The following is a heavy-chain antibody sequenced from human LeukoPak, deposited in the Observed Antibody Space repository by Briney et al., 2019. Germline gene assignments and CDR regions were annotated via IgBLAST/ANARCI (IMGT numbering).Heavy chain of an antibody. V-gene: IGHV5-51*01. CDR2: INPGDSDT. Sequence: GESLKISCKGSEYSFTSYWIGWVRQMPGKGLEWLGTINPGDSDTRYSPSFQGQVTISADKSISTANLQWSSLKASDTAMYYCARRIGSGWYDYWGQGTLVTVS. CDR3: ARRIGSGWYDY. CDR1: EYSFTSYW. D-gene: IGHD6-19*01. J-gene: IGHJ4*02.